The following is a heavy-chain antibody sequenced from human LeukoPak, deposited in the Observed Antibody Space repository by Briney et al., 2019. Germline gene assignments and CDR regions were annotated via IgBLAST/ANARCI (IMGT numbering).Heavy chain of an antibody. D-gene: IGHD3-22*01. Sequence: PSETLSLTCAVYGGSFSGYYWSWIRQPPGKGLEWIGEINHSGSTNCNPSLKSRVTISVDTSKNQFSLKLSSVTAADTAVYYCARVGTYYYDSRREPADYWGQGTLVTVSS. CDR2: INHSGST. V-gene: IGHV4-34*01. CDR3: ARVGTYYYDSRREPADY. CDR1: GGSFSGYY. J-gene: IGHJ4*02.